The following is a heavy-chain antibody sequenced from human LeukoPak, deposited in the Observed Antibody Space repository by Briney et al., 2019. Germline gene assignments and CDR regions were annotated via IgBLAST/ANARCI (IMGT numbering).Heavy chain of an antibody. CDR2: INPDSGGT. CDR3: ARACSGGSCCSDNWLVP. V-gene: IGHV1-2*06. J-gene: IGHJ5*02. CDR1: GYTFTGYY. D-gene: IGHD2-15*01. Sequence: ASVKVSCKASGYTFTGYYLHWVRQAPGQGLEWMGRINPDSGGTNYAQKFQGRVTMTRDTSISTAYMELNRLTSDDTAVYYCARACSGGSCCSDNWLVPWGQGTLVTVSS.